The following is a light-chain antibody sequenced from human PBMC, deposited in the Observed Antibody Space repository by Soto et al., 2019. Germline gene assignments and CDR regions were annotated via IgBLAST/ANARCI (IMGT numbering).Light chain of an antibody. CDR2: GAS. J-gene: IGKJ1*01. CDR3: QQYGSSWT. CDR1: QSVSSTY. Sequence: EIVLTQSPGTLSLSPGERATLSCRASQSVSSTYLAWYQQKPGQAPRLLIYGASSRATGIPDRFSGSGSGTDFILTISRLEPDDLAMYYCQQYGSSWTFGQGTKVEIK. V-gene: IGKV3-20*01.